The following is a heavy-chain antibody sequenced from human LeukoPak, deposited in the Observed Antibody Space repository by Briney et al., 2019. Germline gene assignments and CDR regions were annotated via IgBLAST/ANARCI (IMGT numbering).Heavy chain of an antibody. D-gene: IGHD6-13*01. J-gene: IGHJ6*02. V-gene: IGHV1-18*01. CDR2: ISAYNGNT. CDR3: ARVIIAAAGGGSYGMDV. Sequence: ASVKLSCKASGYTFTSYGISWVRQAPGQGLEWMGWISAYNGNTNYAQKLQGRVTMTTDTSTSTAYMELRSLRSDDTAVYYCARVIIAAAGGGSYGMDVWGQGTTVTVSS. CDR1: GYTFTSYG.